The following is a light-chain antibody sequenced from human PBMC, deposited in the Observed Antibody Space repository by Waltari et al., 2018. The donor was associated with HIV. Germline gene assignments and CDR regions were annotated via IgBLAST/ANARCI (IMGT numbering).Light chain of an antibody. Sequence: NFMLTQPHSVSESPGKTVTISCTRSSGSIAASYVQWYQQRPGSSPTTVIYKDDQRPSGVPDRFSGSIDSSSNSASLTISGLRTEDEADYYCQSYDNENPVLVGGGTKLTVL. CDR2: KDD. CDR3: QSYDNENPVL. CDR1: SGSIAASY. V-gene: IGLV6-57*01. J-gene: IGLJ2*01.